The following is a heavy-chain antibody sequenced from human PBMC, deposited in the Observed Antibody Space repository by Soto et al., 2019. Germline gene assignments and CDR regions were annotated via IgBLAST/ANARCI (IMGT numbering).Heavy chain of an antibody. CDR2: ISGKNGNT. V-gene: IGHV1-18*04. CDR1: GYSFSDFG. J-gene: IGHJ4*02. D-gene: IGHD4-17*01. CDR3: ARSDYYEDTGTFEN. Sequence: QVHLVQSGGELKKPGASVKVSCKASGYSFSDFGITCVRQAPGQGLEWMGWISGKNGNTNYARKVQGRVTLTADTSTSTAYMEMRALTSDDTGTYYCARSDYYEDTGTFENWGQGTLVTVSS.